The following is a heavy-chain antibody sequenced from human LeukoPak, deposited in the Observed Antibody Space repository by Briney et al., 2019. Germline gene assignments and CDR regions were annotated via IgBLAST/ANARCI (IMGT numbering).Heavy chain of an antibody. J-gene: IGHJ6*02. CDR1: GGSISSYY. CDR2: IYYSGST. Sequence: SETLSLTCTVSGGSISSYYWSWIRQPPGKGLEWIGYIYYSGSTNYNPSLKSRVTISVDTSKNQFSLKLSSVTAADTAVYYCARGSIAPRPYGMDVWGQGTTVTVSS. D-gene: IGHD6-6*01. V-gene: IGHV4-59*01. CDR3: ARGSIAPRPYGMDV.